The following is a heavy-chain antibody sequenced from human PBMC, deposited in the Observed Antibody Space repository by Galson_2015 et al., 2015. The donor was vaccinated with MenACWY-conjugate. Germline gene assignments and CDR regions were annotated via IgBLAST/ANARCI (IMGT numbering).Heavy chain of an antibody. D-gene: IGHD2-2*01. J-gene: IGHJ4*02. CDR1: GFSFSCYA. CDR2: ITNDGGSA. CDR3: VKRYCTSTSCPRTAFYFDY. V-gene: IGHV3-64D*06. Sequence: SLRLSCAASGFSFSCYAMHWVRQAPGKGLEYVSAITNDGGSAYYADSVRGRFTIYRDNSRNTLYLQMSSLRAEDTAVYYCVKRYCTSTSCPRTAFYFDYWGQGTLVTVSS.